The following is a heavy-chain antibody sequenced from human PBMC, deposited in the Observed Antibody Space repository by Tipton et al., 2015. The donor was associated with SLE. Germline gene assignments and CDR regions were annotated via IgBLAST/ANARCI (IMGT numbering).Heavy chain of an antibody. D-gene: IGHD6-6*01. CDR1: GDSISSSY. J-gene: IGHJ2*01. CDR3: ARLKIGRPQERYFDL. V-gene: IGHV4-4*09. CDR2: IHPSGSA. Sequence: TLSLTCTVSGDSISSSYWSWLRQPPGKGPEWIGFIHPSGSANYNPSLRSRVTISIDTSKNQFSLRLNSVTAADTAVYYCARLKIGRPQERYFDLWGRGTLLTASS.